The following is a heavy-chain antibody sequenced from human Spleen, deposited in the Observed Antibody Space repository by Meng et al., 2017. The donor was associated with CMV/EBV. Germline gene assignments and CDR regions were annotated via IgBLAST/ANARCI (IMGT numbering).Heavy chain of an antibody. D-gene: IGHD5-24*01. CDR2: IYSGGST. Sequence: SLKLSCAASGFTVSSNYMSWVRQAPGKGLEWVSVIYSGGSTYYADSVKGRFTISRDNAKNSLYLQMNSLRAEDTAVYYCAREDGYTKRGAFDIWGQGTMVTVSS. J-gene: IGHJ3*02. V-gene: IGHV3-53*01. CDR3: AREDGYTKRGAFDI. CDR1: GFTVSSNY.